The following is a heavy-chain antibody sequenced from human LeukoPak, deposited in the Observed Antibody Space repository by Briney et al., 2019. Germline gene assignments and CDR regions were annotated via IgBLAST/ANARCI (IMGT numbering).Heavy chain of an antibody. CDR3: ARSSPSYYDSSGYYFLNAFDI. D-gene: IGHD3-22*01. V-gene: IGHV5-51*01. CDR1: GYSFTSYW. CDR2: IYPGDSDT. Sequence: GESLKISCKGSGYSFTSYWIGWVRQMPGKGLEWMGMIYPGDSDTRYSPSFQGQVTISADKSISTAYLQWSSLKASDTAMYYCARSSPSYYDSSGYYFLNAFDIWGQGTMVTVSS. J-gene: IGHJ3*02.